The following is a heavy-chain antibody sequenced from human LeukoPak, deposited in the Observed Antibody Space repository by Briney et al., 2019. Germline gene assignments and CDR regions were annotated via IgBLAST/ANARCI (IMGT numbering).Heavy chain of an antibody. CDR3: ARGVGILLQGDYFYYMNV. J-gene: IGHJ6*03. Sequence: ASVKVSCKAFGGTFSGYGFSWVRQAPGQGLEWMGGIIPIFGTTNYAQNFQGRLTITADEYTSTAYMELSSLRSEDTAVYFCARGVGILLQGDYFYYMNVWGKGTTVTVSS. CDR2: IIPIFGTT. CDR1: GGTFSGYG. D-gene: IGHD3-22*01. V-gene: IGHV1-69*13.